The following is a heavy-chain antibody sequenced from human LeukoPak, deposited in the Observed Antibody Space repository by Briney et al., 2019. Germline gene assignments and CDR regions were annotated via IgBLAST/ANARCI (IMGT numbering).Heavy chain of an antibody. J-gene: IGHJ4*02. Sequence: SETLSLTCTVSGGSISSSSYYWGWIRQPPGKGLEWIGSIYYSGSTYYNPSLKSRVTISVDTSKNQFSLKLSSVTAADTAVYYCARDSPYKGLELMVRGVIPQYYFDYWGQGTLVTVSS. V-gene: IGHV4-39*07. CDR3: ARDSPYKGLELMVRGVIPQYYFDY. CDR2: IYYSGST. D-gene: IGHD3-10*01. CDR1: GGSISSSSYY.